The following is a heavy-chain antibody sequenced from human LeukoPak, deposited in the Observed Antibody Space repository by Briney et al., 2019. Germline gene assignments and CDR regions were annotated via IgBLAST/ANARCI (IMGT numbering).Heavy chain of an antibody. CDR1: GYSFTNYW. J-gene: IGHJ6*02. D-gene: IGHD3-22*01. V-gene: IGHV5-51*01. CDR3: ARHYYDVNYGIDV. Sequence: GESLKISCKGFGYSFTNYWIGWVRQMPGKGLEWMGIIHPGESDTRYSPSFQGQVTISVDKSISTAYLQWSSLKASDTAMYYCARHYYDVNYGIDVWGPGTTVTVSS. CDR2: IHPGESDT.